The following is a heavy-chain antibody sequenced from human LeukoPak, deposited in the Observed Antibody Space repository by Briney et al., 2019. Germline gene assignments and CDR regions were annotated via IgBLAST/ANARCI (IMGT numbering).Heavy chain of an antibody. Sequence: ASETLSLTCTVSGGSISSYYWSWIRQPPGKGLEWIGYIYYSGSTNYNPPLKSRVTISVDTSKNQFSLRLSSVTAADTAVYYCARLQGHMLYSYGYYFDYWGQGTLVTVSS. J-gene: IGHJ4*02. CDR2: IYYSGST. CDR1: GGSISSYY. D-gene: IGHD5-18*01. V-gene: IGHV4-59*08. CDR3: ARLQGHMLYSYGYYFDY.